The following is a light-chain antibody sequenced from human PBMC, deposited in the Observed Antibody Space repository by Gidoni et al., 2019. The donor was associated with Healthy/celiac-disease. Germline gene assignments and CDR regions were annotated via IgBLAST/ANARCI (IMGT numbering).Light chain of an antibody. CDR2: AAS. V-gene: IGKV1-39*01. J-gene: IGKJ4*01. CDR3: QQSYSTPLT. Sequence: DIQMTQYPSSLSASVGDRVTITCRASQSISRYLNWYQPKPGKAPNLLIYAASSLQSGVPSRFSGSGSGTDFTLTISSLQPEDFATYYCQQSYSTPLTFGGGTKVEIK. CDR1: QSISRY.